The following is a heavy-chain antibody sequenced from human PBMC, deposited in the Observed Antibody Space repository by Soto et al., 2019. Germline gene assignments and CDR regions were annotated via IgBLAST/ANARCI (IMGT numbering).Heavy chain of an antibody. Sequence: GGSLRLSCAASGFTFSTYTMNWVRQAPGKGPEWVSYISSSSSTIYYADSVVGRFTISRDNAKNSLYLQMNSLRAEDTAVYYCANGYSGYDSPFDYWGQGTLVTVSS. CDR3: ANGYSGYDSPFDY. V-gene: IGHV3-48*01. CDR2: ISSSSSTI. CDR1: GFTFSTYT. D-gene: IGHD5-12*01. J-gene: IGHJ4*02.